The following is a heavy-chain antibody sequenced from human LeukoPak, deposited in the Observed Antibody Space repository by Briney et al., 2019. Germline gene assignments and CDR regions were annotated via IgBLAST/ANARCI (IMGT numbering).Heavy chain of an antibody. Sequence: SETLSFTCAVYGGSFSGHYWSWIRQPPGKGLEWIGEIKHSGSTNYNPSLKSRVTISVDTSKNQFSLKLSSVTAADTAVYYCATGGSAGLISAFDIWGQGTMVTVSS. D-gene: IGHD2-15*01. J-gene: IGHJ3*02. CDR2: IKHSGST. CDR3: ATGGSAGLISAFDI. CDR1: GGSFSGHY. V-gene: IGHV4-34*01.